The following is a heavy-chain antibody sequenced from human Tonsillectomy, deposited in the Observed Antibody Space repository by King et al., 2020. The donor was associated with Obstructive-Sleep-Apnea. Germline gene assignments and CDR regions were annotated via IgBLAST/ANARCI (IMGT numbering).Heavy chain of an antibody. CDR2: IRYYGNNK. J-gene: IGHJ4*02. Sequence: VQLVESGGGVVQPGRSLRLSCEASGFTFSIYGMHGVRQAPGKGLEGVSFIRYYGNNKYNAVSAKGRFTISRDNPKNTLYLQMDDLRTEDTAVYYCAKDAAITGTLDYWGQGILVTVSS. V-gene: IGHV3-30*02. CDR1: GFTFSIYG. D-gene: IGHD1-7*01. CDR3: AKDAAITGTLDY.